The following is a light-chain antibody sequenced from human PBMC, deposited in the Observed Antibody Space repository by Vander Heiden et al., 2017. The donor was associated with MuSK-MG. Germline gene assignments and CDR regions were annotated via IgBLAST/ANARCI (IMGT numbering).Light chain of an antibody. V-gene: IGLV1-47*02. Sequence: QPVLTQPPSVSGSPGKRVTISCSGSSSNIGSNYVYWFQHLPGTAPKVLSYSNDERPSGVPDRFSGSTSGTSASLAISGLRSEDEADYYCAAWDDSLSGRVFGGGTKLTVL. J-gene: IGLJ3*02. CDR2: SND. CDR1: SSNIGSNY. CDR3: AAWDDSLSGRV.